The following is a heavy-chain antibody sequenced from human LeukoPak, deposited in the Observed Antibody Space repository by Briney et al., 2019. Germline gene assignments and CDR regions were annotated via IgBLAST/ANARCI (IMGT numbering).Heavy chain of an antibody. V-gene: IGHV3-48*01. J-gene: IGHJ6*02. D-gene: IGHD3-10*02. Sequence: GGSLRFSCAASGLTFSTYSINWVRQTPGKGLEWISYISSDSRTMYYADSVKGRFTISRDNAKNSLSLQMSSLRVEDTAVYYCVRDVRSLMDVWGQGTTVTVSS. CDR1: GLTFSTYS. CDR2: ISSDSRTM. CDR3: VRDVRSLMDV.